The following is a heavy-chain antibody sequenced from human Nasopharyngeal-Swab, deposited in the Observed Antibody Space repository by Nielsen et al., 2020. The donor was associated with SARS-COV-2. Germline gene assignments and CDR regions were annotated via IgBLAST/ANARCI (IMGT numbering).Heavy chain of an antibody. J-gene: IGHJ5*02. CDR3: ARDGVAVPGGYNWFDP. CDR1: GFTFSTYQ. V-gene: IGHV3-48*03. D-gene: IGHD3-16*01. CDR2: ITRSDITM. Sequence: GESLKISCTASGFTFSTYQISWVRQAPGKGLEWISHITRSDITMYADSVKGRFTISRDNAKNTLYLQMTSLRDEDTAIYYCARDGVAVPGGYNWFDPWGRGTLVTVSS.